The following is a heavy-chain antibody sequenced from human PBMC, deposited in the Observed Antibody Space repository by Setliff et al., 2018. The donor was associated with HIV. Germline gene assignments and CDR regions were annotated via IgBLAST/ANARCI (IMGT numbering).Heavy chain of an antibody. J-gene: IGHJ4*02. Sequence: GSLRLSCAASGFTFSNYWMHWVRQPPGKGLVWVSRINGDESSTSYADSVKGRFTMSRDNAKDSVYLQMNTLRVEDTAVYYCAREATPRHSSGWVYFDYWGQGMMVTVSS. CDR3: AREATPRHSSGWVYFDY. V-gene: IGHV3-74*01. CDR2: INGDESST. D-gene: IGHD6-19*01. CDR1: GFTFSNYW.